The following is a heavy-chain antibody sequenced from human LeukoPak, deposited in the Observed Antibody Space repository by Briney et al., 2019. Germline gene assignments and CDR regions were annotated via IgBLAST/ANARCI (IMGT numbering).Heavy chain of an antibody. D-gene: IGHD1-26*01. V-gene: IGHV3-74*01. Sequence: PGGSLRLSCAASGFTFRTYWMHWLRQAPGKGLVWVSRINDDGSTTTYADPVKGRFTISRDNAKSTLYLQMNSLRAEDTAVYYCARGLGSPTDYWGQGTLVTVSS. J-gene: IGHJ4*02. CDR3: ARGLGSPTDY. CDR1: GFTFRTYW. CDR2: INDDGSTT.